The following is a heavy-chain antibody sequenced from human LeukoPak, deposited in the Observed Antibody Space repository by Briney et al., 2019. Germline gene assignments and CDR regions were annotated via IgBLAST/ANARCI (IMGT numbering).Heavy chain of an antibody. Sequence: PSETLSLTCTVSGGSISSHYWSWIRQPPGKGLEWIGYIYYSGSTNYNPSLKSRVTISVDTSKNQFSLKLSSVTAADTAVYYCATARGGYYPYYFDYWGQGTLVTVSS. V-gene: IGHV4-59*11. CDR1: GGSISSHY. CDR3: ATARGGYYPYYFDY. CDR2: IYYSGST. D-gene: IGHD3-22*01. J-gene: IGHJ4*02.